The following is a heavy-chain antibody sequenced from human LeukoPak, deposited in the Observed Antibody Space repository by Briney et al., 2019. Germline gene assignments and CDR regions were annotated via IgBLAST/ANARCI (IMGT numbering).Heavy chain of an antibody. CDR1: GGTFSSYA. Sequence: GASVKVSCKASGGTFSSYAISWVRQSPGQGLEWMRWISAYDGNTNYAQKLQGRVTMTTDTSTSTAYMELRSLRSDDTAVYYCARVNRWWATSGYFQHWGQGTLVTVSS. V-gene: IGHV1-18*01. J-gene: IGHJ1*01. CDR3: ARVNRWWATSGYFQH. CDR2: ISAYDGNT. D-gene: IGHD2-15*01.